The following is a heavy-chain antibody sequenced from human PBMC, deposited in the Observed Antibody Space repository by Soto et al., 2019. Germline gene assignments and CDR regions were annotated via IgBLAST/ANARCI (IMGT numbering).Heavy chain of an antibody. CDR3: ASPSGYYYAFDI. J-gene: IGHJ3*02. V-gene: IGHV4-39*01. CDR2: IYYSGST. Sequence: SETLSLTCTVSGGSISSSSYYWGWIRQPPGKGLEWIGSIYYSGSTYYNPSLKSRVTISVDTSKNQFSLKLSSVPAADTAVYYCASPSGYYYAFDIWGQGTMVTVSS. CDR1: GGSISSSSYY. D-gene: IGHD3-22*01.